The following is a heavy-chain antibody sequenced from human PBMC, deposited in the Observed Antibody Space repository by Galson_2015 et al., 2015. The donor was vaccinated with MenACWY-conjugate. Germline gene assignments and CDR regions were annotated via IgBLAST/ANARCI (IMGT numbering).Heavy chain of an antibody. V-gene: IGHV1-69*06. J-gene: IGHJ1*01. CDR1: GGTFNRHA. D-gene: IGHD2-2*02. Sequence: SVKVSCKASGGTFNRHATSWVRQAPGQGLEFMGGIIPPYDTTKYARKFQGRVTITADKSTSTAYMELTRLSSADTAVYYCATSPPFEDITEVPAAILSVQRWGQGTLVTVSP. CDR3: ATSPPFEDITEVPAAILSVQR. CDR2: IIPPYDTT.